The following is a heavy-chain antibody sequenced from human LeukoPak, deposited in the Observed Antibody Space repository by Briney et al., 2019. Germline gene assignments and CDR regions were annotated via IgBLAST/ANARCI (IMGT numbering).Heavy chain of an antibody. CDR3: ARTQTTVVTPFGY. V-gene: IGHV5-51*01. J-gene: IGHJ4*02. Sequence: AESLKISCKGSGYSFTSYWIGWVRQMPGKGLEWMGIIYPGDSDTRYSPSFQGQVTISADKSISTAYLQWSSLKASDTAMYYCARTQTTVVTPFGYWGQGTLVTVSS. D-gene: IGHD4-23*01. CDR1: GYSFTSYW. CDR2: IYPGDSDT.